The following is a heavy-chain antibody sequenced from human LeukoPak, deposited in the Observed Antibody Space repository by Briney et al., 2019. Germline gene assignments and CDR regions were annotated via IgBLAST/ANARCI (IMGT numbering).Heavy chain of an antibody. J-gene: IGHJ4*02. D-gene: IGHD3-22*01. Sequence: GGSLRLSCAASGFTFSSYAMSWVRQAPGKRLEWVSAISGSGGSIYYADSVKGRFTISRDNSKNTLYLQMNSLRAEDTAVYYCAKSAVASYYYDSSGYYYFDYWGQGTLVTVSS. CDR2: ISGSGGSI. V-gene: IGHV3-23*01. CDR1: GFTFSSYA. CDR3: AKSAVASYYYDSSGYYYFDY.